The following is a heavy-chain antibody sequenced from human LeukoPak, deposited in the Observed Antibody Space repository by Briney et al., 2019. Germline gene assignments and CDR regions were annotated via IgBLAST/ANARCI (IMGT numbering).Heavy chain of an antibody. J-gene: IGHJ4*02. Sequence: GGSLRLSCAASGFTFSSYSMNWVRQAPGKGLEWVSSISSSSSYIYYADSVKSRFTISRDNAKNSLYLQMNSLRAEDTAVYYCARDSGRFGELVYWGQGTLVTVSS. V-gene: IGHV3-21*01. CDR3: ARDSGRFGELVY. CDR1: GFTFSSYS. CDR2: ISSSSSYI. D-gene: IGHD3-10*01.